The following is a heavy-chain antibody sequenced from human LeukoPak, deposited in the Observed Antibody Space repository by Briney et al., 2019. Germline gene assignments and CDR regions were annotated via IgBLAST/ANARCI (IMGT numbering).Heavy chain of an antibody. D-gene: IGHD1-1*01. J-gene: IGHJ6*03. CDR2: IYTSGST. CDR3: ARMAGTTDSLYYYYMDV. V-gene: IGHV4-4*07. Sequence: KPSETLSLTCTVSGGSISSYYWSWIRQPAGKGLEWIGRIYTSGSTNYNPSLKSRVTMSVDTSKNQFSLKLSSMTAADTAVYYCARMAGTTDSLYYYYMDVWGKGTTVTVSS. CDR1: GGSISSYY.